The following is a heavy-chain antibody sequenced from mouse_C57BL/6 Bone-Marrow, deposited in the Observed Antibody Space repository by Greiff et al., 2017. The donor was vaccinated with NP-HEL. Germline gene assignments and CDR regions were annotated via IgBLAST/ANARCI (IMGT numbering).Heavy chain of an antibody. V-gene: IGHV10-3*01. CDR2: IRSKSSNYAT. CDR1: GFTFNTYA. Sequence: EVMLVESGGGLVQPKGSLKLSCAASGFTFNTYAMHWVRQAPGKGLEWVARIRSKSSNYATYYADSVKDRFTISRDDSQSMLYLQMNNLKTEDTAMYYCVGGDINYYGPFFDYWGQGTTLTVSS. CDR3: VGGDINYYGPFFDY. J-gene: IGHJ2*01. D-gene: IGHD1-2*01.